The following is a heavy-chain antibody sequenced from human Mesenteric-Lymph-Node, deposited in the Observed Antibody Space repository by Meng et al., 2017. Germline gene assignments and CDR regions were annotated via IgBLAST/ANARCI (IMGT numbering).Heavy chain of an antibody. CDR3: ARRRGGSGRDC. CDR2: IYHSGST. CDR1: GGSLSSSNYY. J-gene: IGHJ4*02. V-gene: IGHV4-39*01. Sequence: QLQLQESGPGLVKSSETLSLTCTVSGGSLSSSNYYWDWIRQPPGKGLEWIGAIYHSGSTSYNPSLQSRVTMFVDTSKNQFSLMLTSVTATDTAVYYCARRRGGSGRDCWGQGTLVTVSS. D-gene: IGHD3-10*01.